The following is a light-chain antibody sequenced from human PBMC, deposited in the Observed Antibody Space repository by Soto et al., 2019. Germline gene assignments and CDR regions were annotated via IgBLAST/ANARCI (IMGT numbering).Light chain of an antibody. V-gene: IGLV2-14*03. J-gene: IGLJ2*01. CDR3: SSYSDRSTLVV. CDR1: SSDVGGYNF. Sequence: QSALTQPASVSGSPGQAIAIACTGTSSDVGGYNFVSWYQHHPGKAPKLVIYDVNIRPSGVSDRFSGSKSGNTASLTISGLQAEDESDYYCSSYSDRSTLVVFGGGTKLTVL. CDR2: DVN.